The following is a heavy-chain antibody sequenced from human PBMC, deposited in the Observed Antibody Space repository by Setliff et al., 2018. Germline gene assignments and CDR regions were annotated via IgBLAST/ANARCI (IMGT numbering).Heavy chain of an antibody. CDR3: ARDTGWYYFDY. V-gene: IGHV4-4*07. D-gene: IGHD6-19*01. CDR2: ISTSGST. CDR1: GGSISIYF. Sequence: SETLSLTCSVSGGSISIYFWNWIRQPAGKGLEWIGRISTSGSTTYNPSLKSRVTMSVDTSKNHFSLRLSSVTAADTAVYYCARDTGWYYFDYWGQGTQVTVSS. J-gene: IGHJ4*02.